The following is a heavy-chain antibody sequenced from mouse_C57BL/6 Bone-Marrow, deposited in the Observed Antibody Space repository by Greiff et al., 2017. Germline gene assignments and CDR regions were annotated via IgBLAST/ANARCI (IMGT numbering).Heavy chain of an antibody. V-gene: IGHV1-54*01. CDR2: INPGSGGT. CDR1: GYAFTNYL. D-gene: IGHD2-1*01. J-gene: IGHJ2*01. Sequence: VQLQQSGAELVRPGTSVKVSCKASGYAFTNYLIEWVKQRPGQGLEWIGVINPGSGGTNYNEKFKGKATLTADKSSSTAYMQLSSLTSEDSAVYFCARDRNYSGYFYYWGQGTTLTVSS. CDR3: ARDRNYSGYFYY.